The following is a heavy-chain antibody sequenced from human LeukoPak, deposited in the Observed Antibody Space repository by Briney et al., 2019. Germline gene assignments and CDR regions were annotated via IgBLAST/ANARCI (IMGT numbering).Heavy chain of an antibody. V-gene: IGHV1-69*04. J-gene: IGHJ6*03. CDR2: IIPILGIA. D-gene: IGHD1-1*01. Sequence: GASVKVSCKASGGTFSSYAISWVRQAPGQGLEWMGRIIPILGIANYAQKFQGRVTITADKSTSTAYMELSSLRSEDTAVYYCARAPRGRDWNYDYYSYMDVWGKGTTVTVSS. CDR1: GGTFSSYA. CDR3: ARAPRGRDWNYDYYSYMDV.